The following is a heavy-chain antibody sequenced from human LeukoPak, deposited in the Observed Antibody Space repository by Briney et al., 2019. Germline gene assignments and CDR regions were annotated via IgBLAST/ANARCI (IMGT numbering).Heavy chain of an antibody. CDR2: INEDGSTK. CDR3: ARDRAYSTFDY. Sequence: GRSLRLSCTASEFTFSSSWMTWVRQAPGKGLAWLANINEDGSTKNYVDSVKGRFSISRDNAKKSLYLQMNSLRAEDTAVYYRARDRAYSTFDYWGQGTLVTVSS. CDR1: EFTFSSSW. D-gene: IGHD2/OR15-2a*01. J-gene: IGHJ4*02. V-gene: IGHV3-7*03.